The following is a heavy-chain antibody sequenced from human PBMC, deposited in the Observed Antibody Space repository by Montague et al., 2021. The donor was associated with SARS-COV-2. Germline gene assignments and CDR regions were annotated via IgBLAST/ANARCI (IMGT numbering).Heavy chain of an antibody. CDR2: IYNNGST. V-gene: IGHV4-59*01. CDR3: ARGGGDSADYYYYAMDV. J-gene: IGHJ6*04. D-gene: IGHD2-21*02. Sequence: SETLSLTCTVSGGSISSYYWSWIRQPRGKGLQWIGYIYNNGSTNCNTSLKSRVTLSIDTSKNQFSLKLTSVTAADTAVYYCARGGGDSADYYYYAMDVWGRGTTVTVSS. CDR1: GGSISSYY.